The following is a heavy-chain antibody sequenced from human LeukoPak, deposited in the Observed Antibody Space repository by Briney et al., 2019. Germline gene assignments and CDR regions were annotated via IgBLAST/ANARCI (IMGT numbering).Heavy chain of an antibody. CDR2: IYYSGST. CDR3: ARRPKHWFDP. Sequence: PSETLSLTCTVSGGSISSSSYYWGWIRQPPGKGLEWIGSIYYSGSTYYNPSLKSRVTISVDTSKNQFSLKLSSVTAADTAAYYCARRPKHWFDPWGQGTLVTVSS. V-gene: IGHV4-39*01. J-gene: IGHJ5*02. CDR1: GGSISSSSYY.